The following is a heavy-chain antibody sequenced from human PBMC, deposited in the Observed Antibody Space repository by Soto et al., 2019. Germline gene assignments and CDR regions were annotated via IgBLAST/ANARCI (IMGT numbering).Heavy chain of an antibody. Sequence: GESLKISCKCSGYSFTSYWIGWVRQMPGKGLEWMGIIYPGDSDTRYSPSFQGQVTISADKSISTAYLQWSSLKASDTAVYYCAKRVYSSSWYMAFDIWGQGTMVTVSS. CDR2: IYPGDSDT. CDR1: GYSFTSYW. V-gene: IGHV5-51*01. CDR3: AKRVYSSSWYMAFDI. D-gene: IGHD6-13*01. J-gene: IGHJ3*02.